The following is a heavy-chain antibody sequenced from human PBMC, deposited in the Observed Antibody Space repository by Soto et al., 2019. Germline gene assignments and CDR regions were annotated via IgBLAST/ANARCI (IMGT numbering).Heavy chain of an antibody. J-gene: IGHJ4*02. D-gene: IGHD1-1*01. CDR2: INPSGGST. CDR1: GYTYTSYY. V-gene: IGHV1-46*01. Sequence: ASVKVSCKASGYTYTSYYIHWVRQAPGQGLEWMGIINPSGGSTSYAQKFQGRVSMTRDTSTSTAYMELSSLRSEDTAVYYCARGAEDDPLDYFDYWGQGTLVTVSS. CDR3: ARGAEDDPLDYFDY.